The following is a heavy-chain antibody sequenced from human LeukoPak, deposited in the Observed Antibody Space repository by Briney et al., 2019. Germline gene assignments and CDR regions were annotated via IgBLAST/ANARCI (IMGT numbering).Heavy chain of an antibody. J-gene: IGHJ6*02. V-gene: IGHV4-59*01. Sequence: PSETLSLTCTVSGGSISSYYWSWIRQPPGKGLEWIGYIYYSGSTNYNPSLKSRVTTSVDTSKNQFSLKLSSVTAADTAVYYCARHDSSGSIASYGMDVWGQGTTVTVSS. CDR3: ARHDSSGSIASYGMDV. CDR2: IYYSGST. CDR1: GGSISSYY. D-gene: IGHD3-22*01.